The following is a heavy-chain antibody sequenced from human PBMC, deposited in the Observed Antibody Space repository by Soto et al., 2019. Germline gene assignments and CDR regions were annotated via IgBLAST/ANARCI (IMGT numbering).Heavy chain of an antibody. J-gene: IGHJ4*02. CDR3: ARGSYGVTEYYFDY. CDR2: ISSSSSYI. CDR1: GFTFSSYS. D-gene: IGHD5-18*01. Sequence: GGSLRLSCAASGFTFSSYSMNWVRQAPGKGLEWVSSISSSSSYIYYADSVKGRFTISRDNAKNSLYLQMNSLRAEDTAVYYCARGSYGVTEYYFDYWGQGTLVTVSS. V-gene: IGHV3-21*01.